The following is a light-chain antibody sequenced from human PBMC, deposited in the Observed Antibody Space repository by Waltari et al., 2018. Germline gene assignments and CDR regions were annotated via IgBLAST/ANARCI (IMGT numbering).Light chain of an antibody. Sequence: QAVVTQEPSLTVSPGGTVTLTCGSSTGPVPSEHWPYWFPQTPGQAPQTLIYDTSARHPWTPARFSGSLLGGKAALTLSGAQPEDEADYYCLLTYPGGRAVFGGGTELTVL. CDR2: DTS. J-gene: IGLJ2*01. CDR3: LLTYPGGRAV. CDR1: TGPVPSEHW. V-gene: IGLV7-46*01.